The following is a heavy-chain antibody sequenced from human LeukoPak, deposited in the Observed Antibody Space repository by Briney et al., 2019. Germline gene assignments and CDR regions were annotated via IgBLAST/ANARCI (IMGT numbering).Heavy chain of an antibody. CDR2: ISSSSSTI. CDR3: AKRNYHYYYYGMDV. J-gene: IGHJ6*02. V-gene: IGHV3-48*01. CDR1: GFTFSSYS. Sequence: GGSLRLSCAASGFTFSSYSMNWVRQAPGKGLEWVSYISSSSSTIYYADSVKGRFTISRDNAKNSLYLQMNSLRAEDTAVYYCAKRNYHYYYYGMDVWGQGTTVTVSS. D-gene: IGHD1-7*01.